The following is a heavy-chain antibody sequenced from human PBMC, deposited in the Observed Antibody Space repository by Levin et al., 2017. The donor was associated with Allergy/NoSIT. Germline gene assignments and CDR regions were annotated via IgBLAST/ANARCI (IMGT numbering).Heavy chain of an antibody. CDR2: IKQNGSDK. J-gene: IGHJ4*02. D-gene: IGHD1-7*01. V-gene: IGHV3-7*01. CDR1: GFTFSTYW. Sequence: GGSLRLSCAASGFTFSTYWMYWVRQAPGKGLEWVASIKQNGSDKYYLDSVGGRFTVSRDNAKNSLYLQMNSLRAEDTGVYYCVRDSSWNYNYWGQGTLVTVSS. CDR3: VRDSSWNYNY.